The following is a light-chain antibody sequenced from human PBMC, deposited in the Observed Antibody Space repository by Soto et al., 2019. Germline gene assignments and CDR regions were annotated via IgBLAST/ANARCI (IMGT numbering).Light chain of an antibody. Sequence: ELGLTQSPGPLSLSPGERATLSCRASQIFSSSYLAWYQQKPGQPPRLLIYGASSRATGIPDRFSGSGSGTDFNLTISRLEPEDFAVYYCQQYGSSPPYTFGQGTNLEIK. J-gene: IGKJ2*01. CDR1: QIFSSSY. V-gene: IGKV3-20*01. CDR2: GAS. CDR3: QQYGSSPPYT.